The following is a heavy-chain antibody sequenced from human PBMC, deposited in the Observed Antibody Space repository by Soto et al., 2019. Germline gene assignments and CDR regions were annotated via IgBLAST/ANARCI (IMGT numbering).Heavy chain of an antibody. CDR2: INHSGST. CDR3: TRGGGWYYMDV. J-gene: IGHJ6*03. Sequence: ETLSLTCAVYGGSLSGYYWSWIRQPPGKGLEWIGEINHSGSTNYNPSLKSRGTISVDTSKNQFSLKLSSVTAADTAVDYCTRGGGWYYMDVWGKGTTVTVSS. V-gene: IGHV4-34*01. D-gene: IGHD2-15*01. CDR1: GGSLSGYY.